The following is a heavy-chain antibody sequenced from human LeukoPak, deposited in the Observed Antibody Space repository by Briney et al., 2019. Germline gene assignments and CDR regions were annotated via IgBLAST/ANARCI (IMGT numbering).Heavy chain of an antibody. D-gene: IGHD5-24*01. CDR3: ARKRRDGYNLGYFDY. J-gene: IGHJ4*02. V-gene: IGHV4-30-4*08. CDR2: IYYSGST. Sequence: SQTLSLTCTVSGGTISSGDYYWSWIRQPPGKGLEWIGYIYYSGSTYYNPSLKSRLTISVDTSKNQFSLKLSSVTAADTAVYYCARKRRDGYNLGYFDYWGQGTLVTVSS. CDR1: GGTISSGDYY.